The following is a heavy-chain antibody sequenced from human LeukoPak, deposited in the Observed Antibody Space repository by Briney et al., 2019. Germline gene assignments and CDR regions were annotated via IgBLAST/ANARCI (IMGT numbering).Heavy chain of an antibody. J-gene: IGHJ3*02. V-gene: IGHV3-7*03. CDR1: GFTFSNYC. Sequence: GGSLRLSCVASGFTFSNYCMTWVRQAPGKGLEWVANIKEDGSEKYYVDSVKGRFTISRDNAKNSLFLQMNSLRAEDTAVYYCAKVNYDYVWGSYRYGAFDIWGQGTMVTVSS. CDR3: AKVNYDYVWGSYRYGAFDI. D-gene: IGHD3-16*02. CDR2: IKEDGSEK.